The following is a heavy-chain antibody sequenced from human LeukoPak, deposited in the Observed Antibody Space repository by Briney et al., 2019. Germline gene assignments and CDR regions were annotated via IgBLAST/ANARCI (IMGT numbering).Heavy chain of an antibody. D-gene: IGHD2-21*02. J-gene: IGHJ5*02. CDR3: VREAGYCASVCLKSNWFDP. CDR1: GFPFSSYA. CDR2: ISNGNT. Sequence: ASLRLSCAASGFPFSSYAMSWVRQPPGKGLEWVSAISNGNTYYADSVRVRFTISIDDCKTMVLLQMNSLRVEDTARYYCVREAGYCASVCLKSNWFDPWGQGTLVTVSS. V-gene: IGHV3-23*01.